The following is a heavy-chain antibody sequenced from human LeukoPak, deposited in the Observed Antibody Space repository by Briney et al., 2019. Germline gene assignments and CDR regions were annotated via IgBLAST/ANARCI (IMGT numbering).Heavy chain of an antibody. CDR1: GFTFSSYS. J-gene: IGHJ6*02. CDR2: ISSSSSTI. Sequence: GGSLRLSCAASGFTFSSYSMNWVRQAPGKGLEWVSYISSSSSTIYYADSVKGRFTISRDNAKNSLYLQMNSLRAEDTAVYYCARGPLGQLWSLFYYGMDVWGQGTTVTVSS. V-gene: IGHV3-48*04. D-gene: IGHD5-18*01. CDR3: ARGPLGQLWSLFYYGMDV.